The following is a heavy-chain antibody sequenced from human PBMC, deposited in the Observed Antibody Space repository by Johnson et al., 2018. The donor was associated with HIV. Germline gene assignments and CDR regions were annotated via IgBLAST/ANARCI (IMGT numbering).Heavy chain of an antibody. CDR3: ARDEVAGAFDI. V-gene: IGHV3-66*01. J-gene: IGHJ3*02. CDR1: GFTVSSNY. CDR2: IYSGGST. Sequence: VQLVESGGGLVQPGGSLRLSCAASGFTVSSNYMNWVRQAPGKGLEWVSVIYSGGSTYYADSVKGRFTISRDNSKNTLYLQMNSLRAEDTAVYYCARDEVAGAFDIWGQGTMVTVSS.